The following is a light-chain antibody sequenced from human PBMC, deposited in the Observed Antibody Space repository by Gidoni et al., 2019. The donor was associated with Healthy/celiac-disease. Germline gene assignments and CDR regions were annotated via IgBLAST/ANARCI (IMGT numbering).Light chain of an antibody. CDR3: QQYNSYSWT. CDR1: QSISSW. Sequence: DIQMTQSPSPLSASVGDRVTITCRASQSISSWLAWYQQKPGKAPKLLIYKASSLESGVPSRFSGRGSGTEFTLTISSLQPDDFATYYCQQYNSYSWTFGQGTEVEIK. CDR2: KAS. J-gene: IGKJ1*01. V-gene: IGKV1-5*03.